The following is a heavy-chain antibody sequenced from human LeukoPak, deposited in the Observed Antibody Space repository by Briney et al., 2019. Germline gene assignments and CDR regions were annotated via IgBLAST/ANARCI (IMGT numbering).Heavy chain of an antibody. D-gene: IGHD2-2*01. CDR1: GGSISSGSYY. J-gene: IGHJ6*03. Sequence: SETLSLTCTVSGGSISSGSYYWSWIRQPPGKGLEWIGEINHSGSTNYNPSLKSRVTISVDTSKNQFSLKLSSVTAADTAVYYCARTRYCSSTSCYLRLRLHYYYYYMDVWGKGTTVTVSS. CDR2: INHSGST. V-gene: IGHV4-39*07. CDR3: ARTRYCSSTSCYLRLRLHYYYYYMDV.